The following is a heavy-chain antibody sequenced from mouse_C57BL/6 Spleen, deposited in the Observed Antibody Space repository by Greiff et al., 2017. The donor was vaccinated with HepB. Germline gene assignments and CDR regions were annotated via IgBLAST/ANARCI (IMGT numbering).Heavy chain of an antibody. J-gene: IGHJ4*01. Sequence: QVQLQQSGPELVKPGASVKISCKASGYTFTDYYINWVKQRPGQGLEWIGWIFPGSGSTYYNEKFKGKATLTVDKSSSTAYMLLSSLTSEDSAVYFCARSGGNGWDYYAMDYWGQGTSVTVSS. D-gene: IGHD2-2*01. CDR2: IFPGSGST. CDR1: GYTFTDYY. CDR3: ARSGGNGWDYYAMDY. V-gene: IGHV1-75*01.